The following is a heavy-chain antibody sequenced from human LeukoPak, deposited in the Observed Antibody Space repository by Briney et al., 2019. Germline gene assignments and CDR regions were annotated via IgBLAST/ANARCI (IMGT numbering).Heavy chain of an antibody. Sequence: GGSLRLSCAASGFTFSSYAMHWVRQAPGKGLEWVAVISYDGSNKYYADSVKGRFTISRDNSKYTLYLQMNSLRAEDTAVYYCAKGRYYYGSGNYYMDVWGKGTTVTISS. CDR1: GFTFSSYA. D-gene: IGHD3-10*01. CDR3: AKGRYYYGSGNYYMDV. CDR2: ISYDGSNK. V-gene: IGHV3-30*01. J-gene: IGHJ6*03.